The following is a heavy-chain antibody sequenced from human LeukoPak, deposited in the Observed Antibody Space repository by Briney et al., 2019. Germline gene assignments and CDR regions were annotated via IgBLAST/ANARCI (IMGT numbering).Heavy chain of an antibody. CDR3: ARDRGYYGSGSYYYYGMDV. V-gene: IGHV1-69*13. Sequence: ASVKVSCKASGGTFSSYAISWVRQAPGQGLEWMGGISPIFGTANYAQKFQGRVTITADESTSTAYMELSSLRSEDTAVYYCARDRGYYGSGSYYYYGMDVWGQGTTVTVSS. J-gene: IGHJ6*02. CDR1: GGTFSSYA. CDR2: ISPIFGTA. D-gene: IGHD3-10*01.